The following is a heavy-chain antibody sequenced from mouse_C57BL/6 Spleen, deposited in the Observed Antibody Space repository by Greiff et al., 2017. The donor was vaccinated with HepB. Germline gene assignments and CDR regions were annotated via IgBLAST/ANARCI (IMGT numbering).Heavy chain of an antibody. CDR1: GYTFTDYY. CDR2: INPNNGGT. CDR3: ARRSYDGYYWFAY. Sequence: EVQLQQSGPELVKPGASVKISCKASGYTFTDYYMNWVKQSHGKSLEWIGDINPNNGGTSYNQKFKGKATLTVDKSSSTAYMELRSLTSEDSAVYYWARRSYDGYYWFAYWGQGTLVTVSA. D-gene: IGHD2-3*01. J-gene: IGHJ3*01. V-gene: IGHV1-26*01.